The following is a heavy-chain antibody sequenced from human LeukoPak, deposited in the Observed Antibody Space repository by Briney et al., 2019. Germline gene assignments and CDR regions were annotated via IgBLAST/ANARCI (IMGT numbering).Heavy chain of an antibody. V-gene: IGHV3-21*01. Sequence: GGSLRLSCAASGFTFSSYSMNWVRQAPGKGLEWVSSISSSSSYIYYADSVKGRFTISRDNAKNSLYLQMNSLRAEDTAVHYCARSVVPGSNYPGYWGQGTLVTVSS. CDR3: ARSVVPGSNYPGY. CDR1: GFTFSSYS. CDR2: ISSSSSYI. D-gene: IGHD4-11*01. J-gene: IGHJ4*02.